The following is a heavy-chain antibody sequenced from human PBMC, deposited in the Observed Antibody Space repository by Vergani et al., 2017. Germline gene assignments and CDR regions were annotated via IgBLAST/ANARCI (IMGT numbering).Heavy chain of an antibody. CDR2: IIPIFGKA. CDR3: EGAGAARPHDYYGYMDV. V-gene: IGHV1-69*01. Sequence: QVQLVQSGAEVKKPGSSVKVSCTASGVTLSSYAISWVRQAPGQGLEWMGGIIPIFGKANYAQKFQGRVPTTADETTSTTYMGLSSLRSEDTAVYYFEGAGAARPHDYYGYMDVWGKGTTATVSS. D-gene: IGHD6-6*01. J-gene: IGHJ6*03. CDR1: GVTLSSYA.